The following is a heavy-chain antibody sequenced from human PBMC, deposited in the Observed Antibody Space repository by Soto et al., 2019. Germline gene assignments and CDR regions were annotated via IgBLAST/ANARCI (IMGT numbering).Heavy chain of an antibody. V-gene: IGHV4-30-4*01. J-gene: IGHJ4*02. CDR3: ARGTYYYDSSGYYYGGYYFDY. Sequence: SETLSLTCTVSGGSISSGDYYWSWIRQPPGKGLEWIGYIYYSGSTYYNPSLKSRVTISVDTSKNQFSLKLSSVTAADTAVYYCARGTYYYDSSGYYYGGYYFDYWGQGTLVTVSS. D-gene: IGHD3-22*01. CDR1: GGSISSGDYY. CDR2: IYYSGST.